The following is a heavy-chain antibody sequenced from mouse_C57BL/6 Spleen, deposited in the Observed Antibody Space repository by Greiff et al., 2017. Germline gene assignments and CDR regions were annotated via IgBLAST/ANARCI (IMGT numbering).Heavy chain of an antibody. CDR2: INPNNGGT. CDR3: ARRSWDYDAFAY. CDR1: GCTFTDYY. J-gene: IGHJ3*01. D-gene: IGHD2-4*01. Sequence: VQLQQSGPELVKPGASVKISCKASGCTFTDYYMNWVKQSHGKSLEWIGDINPNNGGTSYNQKFKGKATLTVDKSSSTAYMELRSLTSEDSAVYYCARRSWDYDAFAYWGQGTLVTVSA. V-gene: IGHV1-26*01.